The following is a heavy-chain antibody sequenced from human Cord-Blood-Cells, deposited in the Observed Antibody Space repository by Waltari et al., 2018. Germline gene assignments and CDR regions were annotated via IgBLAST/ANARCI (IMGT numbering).Heavy chain of an antibody. CDR2: INHSGST. J-gene: IGHJ3*02. D-gene: IGHD2-2*01. Sequence: QVQLQQWGAGLLKPSETLSLTCAVYGGSFSGYYWSWIRQPPGKGLEWIGEINHSGSTNYNPALKSRVTISVDTSKNQFSLKLSSVTAADTAVYYCARLPVGYCSSTSCYWGAFDIWGQGTMVTVSS. V-gene: IGHV4-34*01. CDR1: GGSFSGYY. CDR3: ARLPVGYCSSTSCYWGAFDI.